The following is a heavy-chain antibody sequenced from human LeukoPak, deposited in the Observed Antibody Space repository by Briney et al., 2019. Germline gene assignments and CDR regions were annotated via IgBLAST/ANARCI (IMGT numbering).Heavy chain of an antibody. D-gene: IGHD3-22*01. CDR1: GGTFSSYA. V-gene: IGHV1-69*01. Sequence: GASVKVSCKASGGTFSSYAISWVRQAPGQGLEWMGGIIPIFGTANYAQKFQGRVTNTADESPSTAYMELSSLRSEDTAVYYCSADSSGYPFDYWGQGTLVTVSS. CDR2: IIPIFGTA. CDR3: SADSSGYPFDY. J-gene: IGHJ4*02.